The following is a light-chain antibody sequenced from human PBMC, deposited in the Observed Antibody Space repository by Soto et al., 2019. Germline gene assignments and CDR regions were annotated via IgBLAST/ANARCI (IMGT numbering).Light chain of an antibody. CDR1: RRVSTY. J-gene: IGKJ5*01. CDR2: DAS. V-gene: IGKV3-15*01. Sequence: EIVLTQSPATLSLSRGERAALSCRASRRVSTYLAWYQQKPGQAPRLLISDASTRATGIPARFSGSGSGTEFTLTVSSLQSEDFAVYYCQQYIKWPITFGQGTRLEI. CDR3: QQYIKWPIT.